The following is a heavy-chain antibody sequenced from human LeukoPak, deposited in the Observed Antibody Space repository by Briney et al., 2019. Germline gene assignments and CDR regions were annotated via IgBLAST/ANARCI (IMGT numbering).Heavy chain of an antibody. CDR1: GFTFSSYE. CDR2: ISSSGSTI. J-gene: IGHJ5*02. V-gene: IGHV3-48*03. D-gene: IGHD3-3*01. CDR3: AREPHPYDFGPP. Sequence: GGSLRLSCAASGFTFSSYEMNWVRQAPGKGLEWVSYISSSGSTIYYADSVKGRFTISRDNAKNSLYLQMNSLRAEDTAVYYCAREPHPYDFGPPWGQGTLVTVSS.